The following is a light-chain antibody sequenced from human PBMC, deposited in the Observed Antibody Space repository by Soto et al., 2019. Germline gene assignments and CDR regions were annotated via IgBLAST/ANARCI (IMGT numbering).Light chain of an antibody. CDR2: AAS. J-gene: IGKJ4*01. Sequence: IQVTQSPSSLSASVGDRVTITCRASQDISSYLAWYQQKPGKAPTLLIYAASTLQSGVPSRFSGSGFGTDFTLTISSLQAEDFASYYCQQLRSYPSPFGGGTKVDIK. CDR3: QQLRSYPSP. CDR1: QDISSY. V-gene: IGKV1-9*01.